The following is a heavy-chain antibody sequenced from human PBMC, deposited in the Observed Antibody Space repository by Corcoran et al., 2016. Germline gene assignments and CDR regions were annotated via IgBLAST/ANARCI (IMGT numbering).Heavy chain of an antibody. CDR3: ARGRSGSRGKGGWLDP. J-gene: IGHJ5*02. V-gene: IGHV1-8*02. CDR1: GYTFTSYD. CDR2: MNPNSGNT. Sequence: QVQLVQSGAEVKKPGASVKVSCKASGYTFTSYDINWVRQATGQGLEWMGWMNPNSGNTNYAQKFQGRVTMTRNTSISTAYMELRSLRSEDTAGYVCARGRSGSRGKGGWLDPWGQGTLVTVSS. D-gene: IGHD1-26*01.